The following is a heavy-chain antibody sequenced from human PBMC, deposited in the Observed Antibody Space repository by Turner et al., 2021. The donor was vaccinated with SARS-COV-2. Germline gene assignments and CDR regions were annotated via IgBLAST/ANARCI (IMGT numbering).Heavy chain of an antibody. J-gene: IGHJ4*02. V-gene: IGHV3-66*01. CDR1: GFTVSNNY. D-gene: IGHD3-10*01. CDR2: IYSGGTT. CDR3: ARGEIRGVTGDY. Sequence: EVQLVQSGGGLFQPGGSLRLSCTASGFTVSNNYMSWVRQGPGKGLEWVSLIYSGGTTKYADSVKGRFTISRDNSKNTLYLQMNSLRAEDTAVYYCARGEIRGVTGDYWGRGTLVTVSS.